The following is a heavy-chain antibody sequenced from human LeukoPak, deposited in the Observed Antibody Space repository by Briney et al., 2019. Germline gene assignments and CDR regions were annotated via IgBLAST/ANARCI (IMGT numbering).Heavy chain of an antibody. CDR3: ARNIAVAGTGFDY. Sequence: KTGGSLRLSCAASGFTFSSYSMNWVRQAPGKGLEWVSSISSSSSYIYYADSVKGRFTISRDNAKNSLYLQMNSLRAEDTAVYYCARNIAVAGTGFDYWGQGTLVTVSP. J-gene: IGHJ4*02. CDR1: GFTFSSYS. CDR2: ISSSSSYI. D-gene: IGHD6-19*01. V-gene: IGHV3-21*01.